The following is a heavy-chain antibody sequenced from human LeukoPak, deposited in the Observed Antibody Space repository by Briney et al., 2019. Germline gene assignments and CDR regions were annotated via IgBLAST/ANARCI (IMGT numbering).Heavy chain of an antibody. CDR1: GFTFSSYA. J-gene: IGHJ4*02. CDR2: ISGSGGST. V-gene: IGHV3-23*01. D-gene: IGHD6-19*01. CDR3: ATQRSGWRKLGFDY. Sequence: GGSLRLSCAASGFTFSSYAMSWVRQAPGKGLEWVSAISGSGGSTYYADSVKGRFTISRDNSKNTLYLQMNRLRAEDTAVYYCATQRSGWRKLGFDYWGQGTLVTVSS.